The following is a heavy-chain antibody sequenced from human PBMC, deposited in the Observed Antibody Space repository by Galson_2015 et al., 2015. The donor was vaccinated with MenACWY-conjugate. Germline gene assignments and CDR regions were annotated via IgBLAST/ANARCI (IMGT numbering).Heavy chain of an antibody. CDR1: GFIFSNSW. Sequence: SLRLSCAASGFIFSNSWMDWVRQAPGKGLEWVGNIKQDGSERYYVESVKGRFIISRDNAKNSLYLQMNSLRAEDTAIYYCARGTVNALGTKYYGMDVWGQGTRSPSP. J-gene: IGHJ6*02. D-gene: IGHD4-17*01. CDR2: IKQDGSER. V-gene: IGHV3-7*03. CDR3: ARGTVNALGTKYYGMDV.